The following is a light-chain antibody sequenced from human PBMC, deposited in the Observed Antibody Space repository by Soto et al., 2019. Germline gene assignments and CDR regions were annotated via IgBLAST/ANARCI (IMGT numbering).Light chain of an antibody. V-gene: IGKV3-20*01. J-gene: IGKJ4*01. CDR2: GAS. Sequence: EIVLTQSPDTLSLSPGERATLSCRASQSVSSNYLAWYQQKPGQAPRLLIYGASSRATGIPDRFSGSGSGTDFTLTISRLEPEDFAVYYCQQYGSSPPLTFGGGTKVEIK. CDR1: QSVSSNY. CDR3: QQYGSSPPLT.